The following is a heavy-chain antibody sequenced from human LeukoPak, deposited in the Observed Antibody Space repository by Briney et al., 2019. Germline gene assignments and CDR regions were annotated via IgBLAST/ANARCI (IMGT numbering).Heavy chain of an antibody. Sequence: ASVKVSCKAFGYTFTNHAMHWVRQAPGQRLEWMGWINAGNGNTKYSQKFQGRVTITRDTSASTAYMELSSLRSEDTAVYYCARGTSGYYPYFDYWGQGTLVTVSS. CDR3: ARGTSGYYPYFDY. CDR2: INAGNGNT. CDR1: GYTFTNHA. J-gene: IGHJ4*02. D-gene: IGHD3-22*01. V-gene: IGHV1-3*01.